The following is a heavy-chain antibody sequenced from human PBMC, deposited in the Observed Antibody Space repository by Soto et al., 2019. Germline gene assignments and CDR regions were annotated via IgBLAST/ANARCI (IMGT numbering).Heavy chain of an antibody. D-gene: IGHD3-9*01. V-gene: IGHV4-59*08. Sequence: PSETLSLTCTVSGGSISFYFWSWIRQPPGKGLEYIGNIHYSGSTNYNPSLQTRVTISVDKSKSQFSLKLNSVTAADSAVYFCARLEGLATISYYFDFWGPGALVTVSS. J-gene: IGHJ4*02. CDR2: IHYSGST. CDR1: GGSISFYF. CDR3: ARLEGLATISYYFDF.